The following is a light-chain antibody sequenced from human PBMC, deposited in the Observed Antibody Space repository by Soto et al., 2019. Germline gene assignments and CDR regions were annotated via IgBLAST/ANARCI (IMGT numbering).Light chain of an antibody. J-gene: IGKJ4*01. Sequence: DIPMTQSPSSLSASVGDRVTITCRASQSISTYLNWYQQKPRKAPKLLIYAASSLQSGVPSRFSGSGSGTDFTLSISSLQPEDFATYYCQQSYSTPSHFGGGTKVEIK. CDR2: AAS. CDR1: QSISTY. CDR3: QQSYSTPSH. V-gene: IGKV1-39*01.